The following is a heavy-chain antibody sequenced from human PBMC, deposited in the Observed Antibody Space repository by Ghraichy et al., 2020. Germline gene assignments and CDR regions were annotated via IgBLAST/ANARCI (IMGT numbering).Heavy chain of an antibody. V-gene: IGHV3-21*01. D-gene: IGHD3-16*02. CDR1: GFTFSSYS. CDR2: ISSSSSYI. J-gene: IGHJ4*02. Sequence: GESLNISCAASGFTFSSYSMNWVRQAPGKGLEWVSSISSSSSYIYYADSVKGRFTISRDNAKNSLYLQMNSLRAEDTAVYYCARDAIPIVWGQGTLVTVSS. CDR3: ARDAIPIV.